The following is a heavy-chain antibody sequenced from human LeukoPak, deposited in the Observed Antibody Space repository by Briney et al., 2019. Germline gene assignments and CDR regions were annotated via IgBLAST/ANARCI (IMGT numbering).Heavy chain of an antibody. CDR2: ISSSSSYI. D-gene: IGHD4-17*01. V-gene: IGHV3-21*01. CDR1: GFTFSSYN. CDR3: ATIDYGAFDI. J-gene: IGHJ3*02. Sequence: GGSLRLSCAASGFTFSSYNLNWVRQAPGKGLEWVSSISSSSSYIYYADSVKGRFTISRGNAKNSLYLQMNSLRAEDTAVYYCATIDYGAFDIWGQGTMVTVSS.